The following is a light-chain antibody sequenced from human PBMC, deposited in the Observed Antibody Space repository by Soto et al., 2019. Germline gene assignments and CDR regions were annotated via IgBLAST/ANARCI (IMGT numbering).Light chain of an antibody. CDR3: QQYGSSLPYT. CDR1: QSVSSSY. CDR2: GAS. V-gene: IGKV3-20*01. Sequence: EIVLTQSPATLSLSPGERATLSCRASQSVSSSYLAWYQQKPGQAPSLLIYGASSRATGIPDRFSGSGSGTDFTLTISRLEPEDFAVYYCQQYGSSLPYTLGQGTKLEIK. J-gene: IGKJ2*01.